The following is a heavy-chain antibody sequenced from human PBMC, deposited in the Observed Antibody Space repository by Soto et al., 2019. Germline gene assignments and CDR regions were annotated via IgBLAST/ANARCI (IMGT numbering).Heavy chain of an antibody. CDR3: ARARKNSGYESYYYMDV. Sequence: VGSLRLSCAASGFTFSSYSMNWVRQAPGKGLEWVSYISSSSSTIYYADSVKGRFTISRDNAKNSLYLQMNSLRAEDTAVYYCARARKNSGYESYYYMDVWGKGTTVTVSS. CDR2: ISSSSSTI. V-gene: IGHV3-48*01. J-gene: IGHJ6*03. CDR1: GFTFSSYS. D-gene: IGHD5-12*01.